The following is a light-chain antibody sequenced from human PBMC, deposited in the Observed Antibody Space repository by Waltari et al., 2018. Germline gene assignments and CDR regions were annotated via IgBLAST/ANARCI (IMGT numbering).Light chain of an antibody. CDR1: SPNIGAGYD. CDR3: QSYDSSLSALV. CDR2: GNN. V-gene: IGLV1-40*01. J-gene: IGLJ3*02. Sequence: QSVLTQPPSVSGAPGQRVTISCTGDSPNIGAGYDVPWYQQVPLTAPRLLLFGNNNRPSGIPDRFSASKSGTSASLAITGLQADDEADYYCQSYDSSLSALVFGGGTKLTVL.